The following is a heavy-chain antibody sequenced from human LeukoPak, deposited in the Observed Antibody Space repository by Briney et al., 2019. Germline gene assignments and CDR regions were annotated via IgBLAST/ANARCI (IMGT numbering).Heavy chain of an antibody. V-gene: IGHV3-23*01. Sequence: GGSLRLSCVGSGFTFSNYAMSWVRQAPGRGLEWVSALSDSGGTAFYADSVKGRFTISRDNAKNSLYLQMNSLRAEDTAVYYCAREREEAGTGYFDYWGQGTLVTVSS. CDR3: AREREEAGTGYFDY. CDR1: GFTFSNYA. J-gene: IGHJ4*02. D-gene: IGHD6-13*01. CDR2: LSDSGGTA.